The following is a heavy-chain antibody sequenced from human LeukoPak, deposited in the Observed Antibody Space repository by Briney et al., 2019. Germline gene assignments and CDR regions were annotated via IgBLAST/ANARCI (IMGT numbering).Heavy chain of an antibody. Sequence: PGGSLRLSCAASGFAVSSNYMSWVRQAPGMGLEWVSVIHSSGATYYADSVKGRFTMSGHNSNNTLHLQMNSLRPEDTAIYYCARALRTGTDYYYYYGMDVWGQGTTVTVSS. CDR2: IHSSGAT. D-gene: IGHD1-1*01. V-gene: IGHV3-53*04. CDR1: GFAVSSNY. CDR3: ARALRTGTDYYYYYGMDV. J-gene: IGHJ6*02.